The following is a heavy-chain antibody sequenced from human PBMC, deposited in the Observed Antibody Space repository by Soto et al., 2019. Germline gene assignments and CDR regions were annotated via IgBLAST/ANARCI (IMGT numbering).Heavy chain of an antibody. J-gene: IGHJ6*02. CDR2: ISFSGDIT. CDR3: AKGGFWVHYGMDA. D-gene: IGHD3-16*01. CDR1: GFTFSGCA. Sequence: EVQLLESGGGLVQPGGSLRLSCAASGFTFSGCAMIWVRQAPGKGLEWVSSISFSGDITYYADSVKGRFTISRDNSKNTLYMEMNSLRVEDTAVYHCAKGGFWVHYGMDAWGQGTTVTVSS. V-gene: IGHV3-23*01.